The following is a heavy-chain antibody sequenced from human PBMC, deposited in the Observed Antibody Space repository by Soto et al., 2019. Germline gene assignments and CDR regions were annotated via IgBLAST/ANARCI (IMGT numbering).Heavy chain of an antibody. CDR3: ARDCAGYSSGWYQRGGFDY. CDR2: IWYDGSNK. V-gene: IGHV3-33*01. J-gene: IGHJ4*02. CDR1: GFTFSSYG. D-gene: IGHD6-19*01. Sequence: QVQLVESGGGVVQPGRSLRLSCAASGFTFSSYGMHWVRQAPGKGLEWVAVIWYDGSNKYYADSVKGRFTTSRDNSKNXLXXKMNSLRAEDTAVYYCARDCAGYSSGWYQRGGFDYWGQGTLVTVSS.